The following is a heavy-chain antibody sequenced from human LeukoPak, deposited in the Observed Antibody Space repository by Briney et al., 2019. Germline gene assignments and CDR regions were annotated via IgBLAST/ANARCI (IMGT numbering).Heavy chain of an antibody. CDR2: VIPIFGTA. D-gene: IGHD3-16*02. J-gene: IGHJ4*02. CDR3: ARGGYDYVWGSYRLDY. CDR1: GGTFSSYA. V-gene: IGHV1-69*06. Sequence: SVKVSCKASGGTFSSYAISWVQQAPGQGLEWMGGVIPIFGTANYAQKFQGRVTITADKSTSTAYMELSSLRSEDTAVYYCARGGYDYVWGSYRLDYWGQGTLVTVSS.